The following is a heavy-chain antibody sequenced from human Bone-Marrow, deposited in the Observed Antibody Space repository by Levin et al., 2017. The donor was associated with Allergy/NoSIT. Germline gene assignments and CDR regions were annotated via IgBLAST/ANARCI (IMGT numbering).Heavy chain of an antibody. CDR3: ARGRAYLYDSGYENPYDL. V-gene: IGHV1-3*01. CDR1: EDTFESYS. D-gene: IGHD5-12*01. CDR2: INAATGVT. Sequence: PQASVKVSCKASEDTFESYSLHWVRQAPGQSLEWMGWINAATGVTKYSQKFQGRVTITRDTSAKIVYLDLSGLRSEDTAIYFCARGRAYLYDSGYENPYDLWGQGTVVTVSS. J-gene: IGHJ4*02.